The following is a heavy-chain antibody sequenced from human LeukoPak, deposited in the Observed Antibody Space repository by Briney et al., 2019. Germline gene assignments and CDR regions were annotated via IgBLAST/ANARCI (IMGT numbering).Heavy chain of an antibody. CDR2: IKPDGSEK. D-gene: IGHD4-23*01. J-gene: IGHJ4*02. V-gene: IGHV3-7*05. CDR3: ARGDYGGDYFDY. CDR1: GFTFGSYW. Sequence: GSLRLSCAASGFTFGSYWMRWVRQTPGKGLEWVANIKPDGSEKYHLDSVKGRFTISRDNVKNSLYLQMTGLRAEDTAVYYCARGDYGGDYFDYWGQGTLVTVSS.